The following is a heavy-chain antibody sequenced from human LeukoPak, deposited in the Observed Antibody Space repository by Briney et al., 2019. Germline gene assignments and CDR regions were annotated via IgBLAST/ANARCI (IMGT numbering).Heavy chain of an antibody. CDR1: GGTFSSYA. CDR3: ARESDSSGYHDY. J-gene: IGHJ4*02. CDR2: IIPIFGTA. Sequence: SVKVSCKASGGTFSSYAISWVRQAPGQGLEWMGGIIPIFGTANYAQKFQGRVTITTDESTSTAYMGLSSLRSEDTAVYYCARESDSSGYHDYWGQGTLVTVSS. V-gene: IGHV1-69*05. D-gene: IGHD3-22*01.